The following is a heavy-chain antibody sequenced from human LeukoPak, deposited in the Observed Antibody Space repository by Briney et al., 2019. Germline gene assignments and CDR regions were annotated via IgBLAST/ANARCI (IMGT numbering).Heavy chain of an antibody. CDR2: IYRGGST. D-gene: IGHD6-13*01. CDR3: ASGIAAADPYYFDY. J-gene: IGHJ4*02. Sequence: GGSLRLSCAASGFTVSSNYMSWVRQAPGKGLEWVSVIYRGGSTYYADSVKGRFTISRDNSKNTLYLQMNSLRAEDTAVYYCASGIAAADPYYFDYWGQGTLVTVSS. V-gene: IGHV3-53*01. CDR1: GFTVSSNY.